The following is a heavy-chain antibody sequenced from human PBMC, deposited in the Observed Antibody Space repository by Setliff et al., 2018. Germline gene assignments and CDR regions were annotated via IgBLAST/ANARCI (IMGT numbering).Heavy chain of an antibody. Sequence: GESLKISCRGSGYTFSDYWIGWVRQMPGKGLEWMGIIYPGDSDTRYSPSFQGQVTFSADKSISTAYLQWSTLKASDTAMYYCARVLVLGYNWFDPWGQGTLVTVSS. J-gene: IGHJ5*02. CDR3: ARVLVLGYNWFDP. CDR1: GYTFSDYW. CDR2: IYPGDSDT. D-gene: IGHD3-10*01. V-gene: IGHV5-51*01.